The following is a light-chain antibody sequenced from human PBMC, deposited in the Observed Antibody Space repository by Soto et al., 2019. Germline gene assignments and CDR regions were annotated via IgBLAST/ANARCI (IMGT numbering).Light chain of an antibody. CDR3: GTWDSSLSAVI. Sequence: HSVLTQPPSVSAAPGQKVTISCSGSTSNIGNNFVSWFQQLPGKAPKLLISVNNQRPSGIPDRFSGSRAGTSATLVITGLLTGDEADYYCGTWDSSLSAVIFGGGTQLTVL. CDR1: TSNIGNNF. V-gene: IGLV1-51*01. J-gene: IGLJ2*01. CDR2: VNN.